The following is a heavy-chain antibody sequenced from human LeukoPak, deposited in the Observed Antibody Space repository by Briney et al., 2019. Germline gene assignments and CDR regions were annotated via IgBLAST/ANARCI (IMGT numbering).Heavy chain of an antibody. CDR1: ESTFDHA. J-gene: IGHJ4*02. Sequence: GGSLRLSCTASESTFDHAMHWVRQTPGKGLEWVSGIGWNSARTGYADSVRGRFTISRDNAKNSLYLQMNSLRAEDTALYYCAKARVGTTIYSPEIDYWGQGTLVTVSS. V-gene: IGHV3-9*01. D-gene: IGHD1-26*01. CDR3: AKARVGTTIYSPEIDY. CDR2: IGWNSART.